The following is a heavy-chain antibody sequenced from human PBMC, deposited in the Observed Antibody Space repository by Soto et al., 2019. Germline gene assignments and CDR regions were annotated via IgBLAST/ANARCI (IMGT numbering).Heavy chain of an antibody. V-gene: IGHV4-30-2*01. J-gene: IGHJ2*01. CDR1: GGSISSGGYS. CDR2: IYHSGTT. CDR3: TRDPGL. Sequence: QLQLRESGSGLVKPSQTLSLTCAVSGGSISSGGYSWSWIRQPPGKGLEWIGYIYHSGTTYYNPPLKSRVTISVDRSKNQFSLKLSSVTAADTAVYYCTRDPGLWGRGTLVTVSS.